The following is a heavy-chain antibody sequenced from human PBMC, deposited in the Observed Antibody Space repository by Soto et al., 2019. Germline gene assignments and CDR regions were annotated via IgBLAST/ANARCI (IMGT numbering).Heavy chain of an antibody. CDR1: GGSIRSYY. V-gene: IGHV4-59*01. J-gene: IGHJ4*02. CDR3: ARWYGGSLDY. CDR2: IYYSGST. Sequence: QVQLQESGPGLVKPSETLSLTCTVSGGSIRSYYWSWIRQPPGKGLEWIGYIYYSGSTNYNPSLKSRVPISVDTSKNQFSLELSSVTAADTAVYYCARWYGGSLDYWGQGSLVPVSS. D-gene: IGHD4-17*01.